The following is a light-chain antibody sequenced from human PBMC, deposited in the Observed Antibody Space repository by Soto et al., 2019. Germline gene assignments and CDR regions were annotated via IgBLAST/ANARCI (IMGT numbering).Light chain of an antibody. J-gene: IGKJ4*01. Sequence: EVVLTQSPATLSLSPGQRATLSCRASHSVGTNLMWYQQKPGQPPRLLISYASNRATGIPGRFSGGGSGTDFPLTISSLEPEDFAVYYCQQRNYWLSFGGGTQVEI. V-gene: IGKV3-11*01. CDR1: HSVGTN. CDR2: YAS. CDR3: QQRNYWLS.